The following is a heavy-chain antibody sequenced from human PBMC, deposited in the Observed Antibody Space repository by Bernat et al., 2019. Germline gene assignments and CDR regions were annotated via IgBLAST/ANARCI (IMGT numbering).Heavy chain of an antibody. V-gene: IGHV3-23*01. CDR2: ISGSGGSP. J-gene: IGHJ4*02. CDR1: GFTFSSYA. D-gene: IGHD3-22*01. Sequence: EVQLLESGGGLVQPGGSLRLSCAASGFTFSSYAMSWVRQAPGKGLEWVSTISGSGGSPYYADSVKGRFTISRDNSKNTLYLKMNSLRAEDTAVYYCAKGPASYDTSGYYYLEGEDYWGQGTLVTVSS. CDR3: AKGPASYDTSGYYYLEGEDY.